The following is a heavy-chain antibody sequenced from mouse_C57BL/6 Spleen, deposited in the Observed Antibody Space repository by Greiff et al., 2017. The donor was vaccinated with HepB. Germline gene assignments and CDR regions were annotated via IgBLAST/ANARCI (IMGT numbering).Heavy chain of an antibody. D-gene: IGHD4-1*01. Sequence: EVKLQESGGGLVQPGESLKISCESTEYEFPSHDMSWVRQTPEKRLELVAAINSDGGSTYYPDTMERRFIITKDNTKKTLYLQMSSRRSEATAFYYFAGHLGYFDVWGTGTTVTVSS. CDR2: INSDGGST. CDR3: AGHLGYFDV. J-gene: IGHJ1*03. CDR1: EYEFPSHD. V-gene: IGHV5-2*01.